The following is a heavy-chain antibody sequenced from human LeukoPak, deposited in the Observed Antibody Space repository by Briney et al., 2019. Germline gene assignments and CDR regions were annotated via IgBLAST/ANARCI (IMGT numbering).Heavy chain of an antibody. Sequence: ASVKVSCKASGYTFTSYDINWVRQATGQGLEYMGWINPNSGGTDYAQKFQGRVTMTGDSSISTAYMELSRLRSDDTAVYYCARVLPGDGYTYGYWGQGTLVTVSS. CDR2: INPNSGGT. CDR1: GYTFTSYD. D-gene: IGHD5-18*01. J-gene: IGHJ4*02. CDR3: ARVLPGDGYTYGY. V-gene: IGHV1-2*02.